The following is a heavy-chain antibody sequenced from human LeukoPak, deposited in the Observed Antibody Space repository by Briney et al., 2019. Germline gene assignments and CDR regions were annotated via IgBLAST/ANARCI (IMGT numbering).Heavy chain of an antibody. J-gene: IGHJ4*02. CDR3: ARGPHQQWPPMQY. CDR1: GGSVSGYH. V-gene: IGHV4-34*01. CDR2: INDSGSS. Sequence: SETLSLTCAVYGGSVSGYHWTWIRQPPGKGLEYIGEINDSGSSIYNPSLKNRVTISVDTSKKQISVNLTSVTAADTGVYYCARGPHQQWPPMQYWGQGSLVTVSS. D-gene: IGHD6-19*01.